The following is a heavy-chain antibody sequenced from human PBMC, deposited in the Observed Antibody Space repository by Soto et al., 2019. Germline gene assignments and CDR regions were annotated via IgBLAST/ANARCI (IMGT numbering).Heavy chain of an antibody. J-gene: IGHJ6*02. CDR3: ARDNPTGGVGYYYYGMDV. V-gene: IGHV4-31*03. CDR2: IYYSGST. CDR1: GGSISSGGYY. D-gene: IGHD1-26*01. Sequence: LSLTCTVSGGSISSGGYYWSWIRQHPGKGLEWIGYIYYSGSTYYNPSLKSRVTLSVDTSKNQFSLKLSSVTAADTAVYYCARDNPTGGVGYYYYGMDVWGQGTTVTVSS.